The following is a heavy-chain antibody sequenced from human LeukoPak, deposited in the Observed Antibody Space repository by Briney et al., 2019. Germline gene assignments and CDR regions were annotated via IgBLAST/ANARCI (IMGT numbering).Heavy chain of an antibody. Sequence: GESLKISCQCSGYNFPIYWIGWVRQMLGQGLECMGIIYPDDSNTIYGPSFQGQVTISADKSINTAYLEWSSLKASDTAIYYCARQGAAGKYYYYYMDVWGKGTTVTVSS. CDR3: ARQGAAGKYYYYYMDV. D-gene: IGHD6-13*01. CDR1: GYNFPIYW. CDR2: IYPDDSNT. J-gene: IGHJ6*03. V-gene: IGHV5-51*01.